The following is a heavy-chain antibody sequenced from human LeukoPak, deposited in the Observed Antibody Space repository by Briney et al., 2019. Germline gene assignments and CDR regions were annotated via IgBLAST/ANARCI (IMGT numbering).Heavy chain of an antibody. CDR3: ARDSGNYSPYLDQ. Sequence: SQTLSLTCAISGDSISSNSAAWNWIRQSPSRGLEWLGRTYYRSKWYNDYAPSVKSRIAINPDTSKNQFSLHLNSVTPEDTAVYYCARDSGNYSPYLDQWGQGTLVTVSS. CDR1: GDSISSNSAA. V-gene: IGHV6-1*01. J-gene: IGHJ4*02. D-gene: IGHD1-7*01. CDR2: TYYRSKWYN.